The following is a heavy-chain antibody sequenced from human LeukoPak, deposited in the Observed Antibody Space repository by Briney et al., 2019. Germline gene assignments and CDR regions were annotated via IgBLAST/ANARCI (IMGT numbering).Heavy chain of an antibody. J-gene: IGHJ4*02. Sequence: PSQTLSLTCTVSGGSISSYYWSWIRQPPGKGLEWIGYIYYSGSTNYNPSLKSRVTISVDTSKNQFSLKLSSVTAADTAVYYCASSTRKNSSGWYALDGGALSYYFDYWGQGTLVTVSS. V-gene: IGHV4-59*08. D-gene: IGHD6-19*01. CDR2: IYYSGST. CDR1: GGSISSYY. CDR3: ASSTRKNSSGWYALDGGALSYYFDY.